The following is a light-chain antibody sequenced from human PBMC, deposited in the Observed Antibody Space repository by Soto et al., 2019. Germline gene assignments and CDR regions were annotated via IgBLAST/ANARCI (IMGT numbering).Light chain of an antibody. J-gene: IGKJ1*01. CDR3: QHYNSYPEA. CDR2: AAS. Sequence: TQMTQSPSSLSASVGDRVTITCRASQDIGNDLGWYQQKPGKAPNLLIYAASSLQSGVPSRLRGSGSGTEFTLTISSMQTDDFATYYCQHYNSYPEAFGQGTKVDIK. V-gene: IGKV1-17*01. CDR1: QDIGND.